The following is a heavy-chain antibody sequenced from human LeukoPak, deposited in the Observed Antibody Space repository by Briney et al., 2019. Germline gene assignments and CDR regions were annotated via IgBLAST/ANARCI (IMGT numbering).Heavy chain of an antibody. Sequence: SETLSLTCTVSGGSISSYYWSWIRQPPGKGLEWIGYIYYSGSTNYNPSLKSRVTISVDTSKNQFSLKLSSVTAADTAVYYCARGYYDSSGYQGYYYYYYGMDVWGQGTTVTVSS. CDR3: ARGYYDSSGYQGYYYYYYGMDV. CDR2: IYYSGST. CDR1: GGSISSYY. J-gene: IGHJ6*02. D-gene: IGHD3-22*01. V-gene: IGHV4-59*01.